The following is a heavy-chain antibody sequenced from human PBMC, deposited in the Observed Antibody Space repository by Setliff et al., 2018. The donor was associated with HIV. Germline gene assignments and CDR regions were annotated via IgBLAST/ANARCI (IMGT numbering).Heavy chain of an antibody. J-gene: IGHJ3*02. CDR2: IYTSGST. CDR1: GGSISSGSFY. V-gene: IGHV4-61*09. Sequence: SETLSLTCTVSGGSISSGSFYWSWIRQPVGKGLEWIGHIYTSGSTDYNPSLKSLVSISVDTSKNQFSLKLSSVTAADTAVYYCARASTMIVVVIKGFDIWGQGTMVTVSS. CDR3: ARASTMIVVVIKGFDI. D-gene: IGHD3-22*01.